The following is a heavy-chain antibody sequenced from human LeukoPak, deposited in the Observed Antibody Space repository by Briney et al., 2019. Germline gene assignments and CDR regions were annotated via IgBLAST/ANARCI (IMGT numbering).Heavy chain of an antibody. CDR3: ARDKQLWPRTFDY. V-gene: IGHV3-21*01. J-gene: IGHJ4*02. Sequence: GGSLRLFCAASGFTFSSYSMNWVRQAPGKGLEWVSSISSSSSYIYYADSVRGRFTISRDNAKNSLYLQMNSLRAEDTAVYYCARDKQLWPRTFDYWGQGTLVTVSS. CDR1: GFTFSSYS. CDR2: ISSSSSYI. D-gene: IGHD5-18*01.